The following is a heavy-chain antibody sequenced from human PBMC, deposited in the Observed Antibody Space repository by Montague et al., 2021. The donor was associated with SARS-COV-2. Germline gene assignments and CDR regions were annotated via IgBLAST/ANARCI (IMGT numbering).Heavy chain of an antibody. CDR3: ARFFSSWTD. J-gene: IGHJ4*02. CDR1: GGSISSGNW. V-gene: IGHV4-4*02. Sequence: SETLSLICAVSGGSISSGNWWSWVRQPPGKGLEWIGEIYHSGSTNYNPSLKSRVTISLDKSKNQFSLNLSSATAADTAVYYCARFFSSWTDWGQGTLVTVSS. D-gene: IGHD6-13*01. CDR2: IYHSGST.